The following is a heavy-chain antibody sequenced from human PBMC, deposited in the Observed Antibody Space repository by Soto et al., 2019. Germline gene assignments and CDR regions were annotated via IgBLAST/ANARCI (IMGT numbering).Heavy chain of an antibody. CDR2: INPSGGST. D-gene: IGHD1-1*01. CDR1: GYIFTRYY. CDR3: ARDGRTGTPNWFDP. J-gene: IGHJ5*02. Sequence: EASVKVSCKASGYIFTRYYMHWVRQAPGQGLEWMGIINPSGGSTSYTQKFQGRVTMTTDTSTSTAYMELRSLRSDDTAVYYCARDGRTGTPNWFDPWGQGTLVTVSS. V-gene: IGHV1-46*01.